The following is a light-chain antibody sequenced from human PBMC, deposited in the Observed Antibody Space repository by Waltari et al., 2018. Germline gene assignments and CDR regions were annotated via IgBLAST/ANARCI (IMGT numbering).Light chain of an antibody. CDR1: QSIDRW. J-gene: IGKJ5*01. V-gene: IGKV1-5*03. Sequence: DIQMTQSPSTLSASVGDRVTITCLASQSIDRWLAWHQQKPGKASKALIYKTSSLESGVPSRFSGSGSGTEVTLTISSLQPDDFATYDGQQYYSDSITFGQGTRLEIK. CDR3: QQYYSDSIT. CDR2: KTS.